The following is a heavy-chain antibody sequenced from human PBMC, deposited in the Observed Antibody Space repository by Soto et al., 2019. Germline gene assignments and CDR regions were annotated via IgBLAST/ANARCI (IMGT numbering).Heavy chain of an antibody. CDR3: ARGASYGWFDP. D-gene: IGHD1-26*01. CDR2: VYQTGDT. Sequence: QVQLQESGPGPVKPSGTLSLTCAVSGGSISSNKWWSWVRQPPGKGLEWIGEVYQTGDTNYNPSLTTRVTISVDKSMNQFSLKMRSVTAADTAVYYCARGASYGWFDPWGQGTLVTVSS. CDR1: GGSISSNKW. J-gene: IGHJ5*02. V-gene: IGHV4-4*02.